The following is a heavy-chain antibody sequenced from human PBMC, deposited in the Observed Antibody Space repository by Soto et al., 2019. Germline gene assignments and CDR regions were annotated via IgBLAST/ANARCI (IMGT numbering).Heavy chain of an antibody. CDR2: ISGSGGST. CDR1: GWNFSSYV. V-gene: IGHV3-23*01. CDR3: AHRTYYESRAYYYYLAY. D-gene: IGHD3-22*01. J-gene: IGHJ4*02. Sequence: PGGALRLSCEGSGWNFSSYVLSRVRQAPGKGLEWVSGISGSGGSTYYADSVKGRFTISRDNSKNTLYLQMNSLRDEDTAVYYCAHRTYYESRAYYYYLAYWGKGTLVTVSS.